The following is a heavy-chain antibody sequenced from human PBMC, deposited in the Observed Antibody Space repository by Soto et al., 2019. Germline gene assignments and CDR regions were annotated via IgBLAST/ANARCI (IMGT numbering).Heavy chain of an antibody. CDR2: IYYTGST. V-gene: IGHV4-59*01. CDR1: GGSISNYY. CDR3: ARDIEPNYGELDY. Sequence: SETLSLTCTVSGGSISNYYWSWIRQPPGKGLEWIGYIYYTGSTNYNPSLKSRLTISVDTSKDQFSLKLSSVTAADTAVYYCARDIEPNYGELDYWGQGTLVTVSS. D-gene: IGHD4-17*01. J-gene: IGHJ4*02.